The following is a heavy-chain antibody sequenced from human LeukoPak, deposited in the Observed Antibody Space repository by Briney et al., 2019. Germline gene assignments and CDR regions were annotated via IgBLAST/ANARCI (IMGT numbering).Heavy chain of an antibody. J-gene: IGHJ3*02. CDR3: AKTAILSIAARPSAFDI. Sequence: PGGSLRLSCAASGFTFSSYAMSWVRQAPGKGLEWVSAISGSGGSTYYADSVKGRFTISRDNSKNTLYLQMNSLRAEDTAVYYCAKTAILSIAARPSAFDIWGQGTMVTVSS. CDR1: GFTFSSYA. V-gene: IGHV3-23*01. D-gene: IGHD6-6*01. CDR2: ISGSGGST.